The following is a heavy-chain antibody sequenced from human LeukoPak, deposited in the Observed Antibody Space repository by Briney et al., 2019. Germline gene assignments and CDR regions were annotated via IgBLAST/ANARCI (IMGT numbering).Heavy chain of an antibody. CDR1: GYIFTDYA. Sequence: ASVKVSCKASGYIFTDYAIHWLRQAPGQRPEWMGWMNGGNGNTKYSQKFQGRITLIRDTSAATAYMELGSLRRDDLAVYYCARGRGTSGSNRDFYYYYYMDVWGKGTTVTVSS. CDR2: MNGGNGNT. V-gene: IGHV1-3*01. CDR3: ARGRGTSGSNRDFYYYYYMDV. J-gene: IGHJ6*03. D-gene: IGHD2-15*01.